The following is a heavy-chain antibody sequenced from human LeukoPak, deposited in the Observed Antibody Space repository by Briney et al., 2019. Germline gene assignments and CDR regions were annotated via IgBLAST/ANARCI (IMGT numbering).Heavy chain of an antibody. CDR3: AKDPHDYSISPTLDYFDS. J-gene: IGHJ4*02. CDR2: IWYDGSNK. Sequence: QPGRSLRLSCAASGFTFSSYGMHWVRQAPGKGLEWVAVIWYDGSNKYYADSVKGRFTISRDNSKNTLFLQMNSLRAEDTAVYYCAKDPHDYSISPTLDYFDSWGQGTLVTVSS. V-gene: IGHV3-33*06. CDR1: GFTFSSYG. D-gene: IGHD6-6*01.